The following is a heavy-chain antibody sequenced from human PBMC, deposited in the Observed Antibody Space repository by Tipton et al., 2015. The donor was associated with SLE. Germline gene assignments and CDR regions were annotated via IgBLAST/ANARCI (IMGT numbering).Heavy chain of an antibody. CDR3: TTDNIFGVAYYYYGMDV. CDR1: GGSFSSYY. V-gene: IGHV4-59*01. CDR2: IYYSGST. Sequence: GLVKPSETLSLTCAVYGGSFSSYYWSWIRQPPGKGLEWIGYIYYSGSTNYNPSLKSRVTISVDTSKNQFSLKLSSVTAADTAVYYCTTDNIFGVAYYYYGMDVWGQGTTVTVSS. D-gene: IGHD3-3*02. J-gene: IGHJ6*02.